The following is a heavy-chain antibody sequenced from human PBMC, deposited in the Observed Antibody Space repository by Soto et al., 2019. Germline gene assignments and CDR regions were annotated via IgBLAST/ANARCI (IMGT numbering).Heavy chain of an antibody. D-gene: IGHD6-19*01. CDR3: SRGPTGWYGFDY. CDR1: GFTFSTNW. Sequence: EVQLVESGEVLVQPGGSLRLSCAASGFTFSTNWMHWVRQAPGKGLVWVSRINRDGSSTNYADSVKGRFTISRDNAENTLFLQMNSLTADDTAVYYCSRGPTGWYGFDYWGQGTLVTVSS. CDR2: INRDGSST. J-gene: IGHJ4*02. V-gene: IGHV3-74*01.